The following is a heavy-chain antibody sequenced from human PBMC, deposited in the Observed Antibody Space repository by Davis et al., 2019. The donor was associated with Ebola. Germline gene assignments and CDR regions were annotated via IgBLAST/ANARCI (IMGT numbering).Heavy chain of an antibody. CDR2: IYYSGST. Sequence: PSETLSLTCTFSDGSISSHYWNWVRQPPGKGLEWIGSIYYSGSTNYNPSLKSRVTISVDTSKNQFSLKLSSVTAADTAVYYCARDVKQFVPYYYYYMDVWGKGTTVTVSS. V-gene: IGHV4-59*11. J-gene: IGHJ6*03. D-gene: IGHD6-6*01. CDR1: DGSISSHY. CDR3: ARDVKQFVPYYYYYMDV.